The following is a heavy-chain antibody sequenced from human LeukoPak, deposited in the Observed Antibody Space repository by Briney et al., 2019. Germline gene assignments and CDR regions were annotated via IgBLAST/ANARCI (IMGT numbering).Heavy chain of an antibody. CDR3: ARDPGLMVRGSRRGYDGNYYYMDV. D-gene: IGHD3-10*01. J-gene: IGHJ6*03. V-gene: IGHV1-2*02. Sequence: ASVKVSCKASGYTFTGYYMHWVRQAPGQGLEWMGWINLNSGGTNYAQKFQGRVTMTRDTSINTAYMELSRLRSDDTAVYYCARDPGLMVRGSRRGYDGNYYYMDVWGKGTTVTISS. CDR1: GYTFTGYY. CDR2: INLNSGGT.